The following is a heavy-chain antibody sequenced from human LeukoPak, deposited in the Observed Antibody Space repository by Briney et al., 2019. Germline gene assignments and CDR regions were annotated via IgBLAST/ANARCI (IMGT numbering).Heavy chain of an antibody. V-gene: IGHV4-39*07. CDR2: INHSGST. CDR1: GGSISTSSYY. Sequence: SETLSLTCTVSGGSISTSSYYWSWIRQPPGEGLEWIGEINHSGSTNYNPSLKSRVTISVDTSKNQFSLKLSSVTAADTAVYYCARVSGPRGSSTTVEDYYYYMDVWGKGTTVTISS. D-gene: IGHD1-26*01. J-gene: IGHJ6*03. CDR3: ARVSGPRGSSTTVEDYYYYMDV.